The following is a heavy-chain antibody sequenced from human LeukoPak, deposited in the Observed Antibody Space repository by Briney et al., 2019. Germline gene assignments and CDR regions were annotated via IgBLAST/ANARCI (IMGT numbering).Heavy chain of an antibody. CDR1: GFTFSSYW. CDR2: VNGDGSVT. J-gene: IGHJ4*02. D-gene: IGHD2-21*02. CDR3: AKDIEAGTAGFSFDY. Sequence: GGSLRLSCAASGFTFSSYWMHWVRQGPGKGLEWVSRVNGDGSVTTYADSVKGRFTISRDNSKNSLSLQMNSLRTEDTALYYCAKDIEAGTAGFSFDYWGQGTLVTVSS. V-gene: IGHV3-74*03.